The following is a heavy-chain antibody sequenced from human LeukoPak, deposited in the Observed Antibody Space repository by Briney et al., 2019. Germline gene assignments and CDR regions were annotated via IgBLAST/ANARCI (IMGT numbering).Heavy chain of an antibody. V-gene: IGHV1-46*01. CDR3: ARLDDSATILFY. CDR1: GYTFTSYY. CDR2: INPSGGST. Sequence: ASVKVSCTASGYTFTSYYMHWVRQAPGQGLEWMGIINPSGGSTSYAQKFQGRVTMTRDMSTSTDYMELSSLRSEDTAVYYCARLDDSATILFYWGQGTLVTVSS. J-gene: IGHJ4*02. D-gene: IGHD1-26*01.